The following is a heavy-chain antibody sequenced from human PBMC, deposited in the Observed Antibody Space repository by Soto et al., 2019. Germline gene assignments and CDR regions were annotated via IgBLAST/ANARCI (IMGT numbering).Heavy chain of an antibody. CDR2: IDPSDSYT. V-gene: IGHV5-10-1*01. CDR3: ARLIEWSSWYFVDY. D-gene: IGHD6-13*01. Sequence: GESLKISCKGSGYSFTSYWISWVRQMPGKGLEWMGRIDPSDSYTNYSPSFQGHVTISADKSISTAYLQWSSLKASDTAMYYCARLIEWSSWYFVDYRGQGALVTVSS. CDR1: GYSFTSYW. J-gene: IGHJ4*02.